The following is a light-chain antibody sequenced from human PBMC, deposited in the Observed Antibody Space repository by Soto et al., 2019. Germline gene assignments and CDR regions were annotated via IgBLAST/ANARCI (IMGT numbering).Light chain of an antibody. J-gene: IGKJ5*01. Sequence: EIVCTQTHCALSLSPGGRAPLSCSASESVVDYLAWYQQKPGQAPRLLIYGATKRTSGTPDRFSGSGSETAFTLAISRLEPEDFAVYYCQQYVTSPAITFGQGTRLEIK. V-gene: IGKV3-20*01. CDR2: GAT. CDR1: ESVVDY. CDR3: QQYVTSPAIT.